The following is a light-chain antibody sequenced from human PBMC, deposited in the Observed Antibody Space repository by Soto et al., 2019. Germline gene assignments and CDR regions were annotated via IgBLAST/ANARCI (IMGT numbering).Light chain of an antibody. CDR1: QSVSSY. CDR2: DAY. CDR3: QQRSNWLFT. V-gene: IGKV3-11*01. Sequence: EIVLTQSPATLSLSPGERATLSCRASQSVSSYLAWYQQKPGQAPRLLIYDAYNRATGIPARFSGSGSVTDFTLTISSLEPEDFAVYYCQQRSNWLFTFGPGTKVDIK. J-gene: IGKJ3*01.